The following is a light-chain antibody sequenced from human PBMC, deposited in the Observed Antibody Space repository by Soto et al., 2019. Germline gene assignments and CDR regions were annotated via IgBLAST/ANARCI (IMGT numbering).Light chain of an antibody. Sequence: EIVMTQSPPTLSVSPGEGATLSCRASQSVSSNFAWYQQKPGQAPRLLLYGASTRATDIPARFSGSGSGTEFTLTISSLQSEDFAVYYCQQYNNWPLTFGGGTKVEIK. V-gene: IGKV3-15*01. J-gene: IGKJ4*01. CDR3: QQYNNWPLT. CDR1: QSVSSN. CDR2: GAS.